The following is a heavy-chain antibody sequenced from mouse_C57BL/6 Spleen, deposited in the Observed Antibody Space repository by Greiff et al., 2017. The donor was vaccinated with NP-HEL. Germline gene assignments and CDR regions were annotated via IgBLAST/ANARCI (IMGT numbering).Heavy chain of an antibody. CDR1: GYTFTSYW. J-gene: IGHJ1*03. CDR3: ARRRPAGWYFDV. V-gene: IGHV1-55*01. CDR2: IYPGSGST. Sequence: QVQLQQSGAELVKPGASVKMSCKASGYTFTSYWITWVKQRPGQGLEWIGDIYPGSGSTNYNEKFKSKATLTVDTSSSTAYMQLSSLTSEDSAVYYCARRRPAGWYFDVWGTGTTVTVSS. D-gene: IGHD3-1*01.